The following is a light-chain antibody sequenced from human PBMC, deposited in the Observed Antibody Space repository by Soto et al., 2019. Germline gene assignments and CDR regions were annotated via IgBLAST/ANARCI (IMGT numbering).Light chain of an antibody. CDR3: SSYTSSSIDDV. J-gene: IGLJ1*01. CDR2: EVS. CDR1: SSDVGGYNY. Sequence: QSALTQPASVSGSPGQSITISCTGTSSDVGGYNYVSWYQQHPGKAPKLMIYEVSNRHSGVSNRVSGSNSGHTASLTISGLQDEDEADYYCSSYTSSSIDDVFGTGTKLTVL. V-gene: IGLV2-14*01.